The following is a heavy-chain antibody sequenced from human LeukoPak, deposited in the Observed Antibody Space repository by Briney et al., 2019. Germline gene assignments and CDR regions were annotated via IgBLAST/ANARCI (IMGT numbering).Heavy chain of an antibody. CDR2: INPNSGGT. CDR1: GYTFTGYY. J-gene: IGHJ4*02. D-gene: IGHD3-22*01. V-gene: IGHV1-2*02. CDR3: ARDSRSDYYDSSGYYLFDY. Sequence: GASVKVSCKASGYTFTGYYMRWVRQAPGQGLEWMGWINPNSGGTNYAQKFQGRVTMTRDTSISTAYMELSRLRSDDTAVYYCARDSRSDYYDSSGYYLFDYWGQGTLVTVSS.